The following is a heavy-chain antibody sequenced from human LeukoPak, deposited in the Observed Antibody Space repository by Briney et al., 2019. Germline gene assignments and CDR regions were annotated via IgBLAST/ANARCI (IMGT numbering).Heavy chain of an antibody. Sequence: SETPSLTCTVSGGSTSSYYWSSIRHPPGKGLEWIGYICYGGSTSYIPSIKSRVSMSVDPSKSQFSLKLSSVPAADPAVYYCARDRLRGVYFHYWGQGTLVTVSS. D-gene: IGHD3-10*01. CDR2: ICYGGST. CDR3: ARDRLRGVYFHY. CDR1: GGSTSSYY. V-gene: IGHV4-59*01. J-gene: IGHJ4*02.